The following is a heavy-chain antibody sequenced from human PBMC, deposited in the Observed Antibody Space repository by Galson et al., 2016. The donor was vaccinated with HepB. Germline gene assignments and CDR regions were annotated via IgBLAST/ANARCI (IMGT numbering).Heavy chain of an antibody. D-gene: IGHD6-19*01. CDR1: GFTFSDYY. Sequence: SLRLSCAASGFTFSDYYMSWTRQAPGKGLEWVAYISSSSRYTNQADAVKGRFTISRDNAKKSLYLQMDSLRAEDTAVYYCARVSVAEYYYYYMDVWGKGTTVTVSS. CDR2: ISSSSRYT. CDR3: ARVSVAEYYYYYMDV. J-gene: IGHJ6*03. V-gene: IGHV3-11*06.